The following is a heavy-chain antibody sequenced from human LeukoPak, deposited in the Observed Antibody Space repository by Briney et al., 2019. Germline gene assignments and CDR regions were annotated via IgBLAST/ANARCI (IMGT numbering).Heavy chain of an antibody. D-gene: IGHD5-24*01. Sequence: PSETLSLTCTVSGGSISSGSYYWSWLRQPAGKGLEWIGRIYTSGSTNYNPSLQSRVTISVDTSKNQFSLKVNSVTAADTAVYCCARVSRVATIDYWGQGTLVTVSS. CDR2: IYTSGST. J-gene: IGHJ4*02. V-gene: IGHV4-61*02. CDR3: ARVSRVATIDY. CDR1: GGSISSGSYY.